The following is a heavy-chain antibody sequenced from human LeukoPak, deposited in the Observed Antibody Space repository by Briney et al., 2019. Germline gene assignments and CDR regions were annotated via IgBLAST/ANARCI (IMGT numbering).Heavy chain of an antibody. Sequence: ASVKVSCKASGYTFTSYDINWVRQATGQGLEWMGWMNPNSGNTGYAQKFQGRVTMTRNTPISTAYMELSSLRSEDTAVYYCARELAADFHFDYWGQGTLVTVSS. J-gene: IGHJ4*02. V-gene: IGHV1-8*01. CDR2: MNPNSGNT. CDR1: GYTFTSYD. D-gene: IGHD1-1*01. CDR3: ARELAADFHFDY.